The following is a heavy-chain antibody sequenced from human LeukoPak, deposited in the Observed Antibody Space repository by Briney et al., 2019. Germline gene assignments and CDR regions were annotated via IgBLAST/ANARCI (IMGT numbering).Heavy chain of an antibody. Sequence: GGSLRLSCAASGFTFSNAWMSWVRQAPGKGLEWVGRIKSKSDGGTTDYAAPVKGRFTISRDDSKNTLYLQMNSLRAEDTAVYYCANRPVTTARSLDPWGQGTLVTVSS. D-gene: IGHD4-17*01. CDR2: IKSKSDGGTT. J-gene: IGHJ5*02. CDR1: GFTFSNAW. V-gene: IGHV3-15*01. CDR3: ANRPVTTARSLDP.